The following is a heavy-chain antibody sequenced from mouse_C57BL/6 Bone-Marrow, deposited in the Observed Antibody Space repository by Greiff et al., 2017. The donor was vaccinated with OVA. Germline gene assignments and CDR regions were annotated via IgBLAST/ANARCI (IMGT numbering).Heavy chain of an antibody. Sequence: QVQLQQPGAELVKPGASVKLSCKASGYTFTSYWMQWVKQRPGQGLEWIGEIDPSGSYTNYNQKFKGKATLTVDTSSSTAYMQLSSLTSEDSAVYYCAREAITTYFAYWGQGTLVTVSA. V-gene: IGHV1-50*01. CDR1: GYTFTSYW. J-gene: IGHJ3*01. CDR3: AREAITTYFAY. D-gene: IGHD1-1*01. CDR2: IDPSGSYT.